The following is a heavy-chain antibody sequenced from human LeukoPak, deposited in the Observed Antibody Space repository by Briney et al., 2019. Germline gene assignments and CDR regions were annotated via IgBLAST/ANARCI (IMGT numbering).Heavy chain of an antibody. CDR2: TYYRSKWYN. CDR1: GDSVSSNSAA. Sequence: SQTLSLTCAISGDSVSSNSAAWNWIRQSPSRGLGWLGRTYYRSKWYNDYAVSVKSRITINPDTSKNQFSLQLNSVTPEDTAVYYCAMAYYDFWSGYYNNWFDPWGQGTLVTVSS. D-gene: IGHD3-3*01. J-gene: IGHJ5*02. CDR3: AMAYYDFWSGYYNNWFDP. V-gene: IGHV6-1*01.